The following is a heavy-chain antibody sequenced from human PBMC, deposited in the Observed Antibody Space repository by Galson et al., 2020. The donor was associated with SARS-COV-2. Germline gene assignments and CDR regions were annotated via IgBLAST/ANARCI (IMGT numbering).Heavy chain of an antibody. CDR3: ARDRGLEGITIFGVVVYYYGMDV. V-gene: IGHV1-46*01. Sequence: ASVKVSCKASGYTFTSYYMHWVRQAPGQGLEWMGIINPSGGSTSYAQKFQGRVTMTRDTSTSTVYMELSSLRSEDTAVYYCARDRGLEGITIFGVVVYYYGMDVWGQGTLVTVSS. D-gene: IGHD3-3*01. CDR2: INPSGGST. J-gene: IGHJ6*02. CDR1: GYTFTSYY.